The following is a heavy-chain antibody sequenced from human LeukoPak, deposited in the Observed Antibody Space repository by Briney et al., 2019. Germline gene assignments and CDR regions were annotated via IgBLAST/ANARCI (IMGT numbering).Heavy chain of an antibody. D-gene: IGHD1-7*01. CDR3: ARVFQTGTILLPIDY. Sequence: QPGRSLRLSCAASGFTFSSYGMHWVRQAPGKGPERVAVIWYDGSNKYYADSVKGRFTISRDNSKNTLYLQMNSLRAEDTAVYYCARVFQTGTILLPIDYWGQGTLVTVSS. CDR2: IWYDGSNK. J-gene: IGHJ4*02. V-gene: IGHV3-33*01. CDR1: GFTFSSYG.